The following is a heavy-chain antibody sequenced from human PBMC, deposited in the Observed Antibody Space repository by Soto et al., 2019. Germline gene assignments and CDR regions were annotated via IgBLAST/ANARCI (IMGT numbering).Heavy chain of an antibody. CDR3: ARDLSGGRADYYFDY. CDR2: ISYDGNNK. J-gene: IGHJ4*02. V-gene: IGHV3-30-3*01. Sequence: CLRLSCAASGFTFSIYAIHWVRQAPGKGLEWVAVISYDGNNKYSADSVKGRFTISRDNSKNTLYLQMNSLRAEDTAVYYCARDLSGGRADYYFDYWGQGTLVTVSS. D-gene: IGHD6-19*01. CDR1: GFTFSIYA.